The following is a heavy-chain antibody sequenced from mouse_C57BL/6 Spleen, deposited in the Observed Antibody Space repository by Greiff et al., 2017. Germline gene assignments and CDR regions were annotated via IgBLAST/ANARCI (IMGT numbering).Heavy chain of an antibody. CDR2: IDPENGDT. CDR3: INWDGY. D-gene: IGHD4-1*02. V-gene: IGHV14-4*01. Sequence: VHVKQSGAELVRPGASVKLSCTASGFNIKDDYMHWVKQRPEQGLEWIGWIDPENGDTEYASKFQGKATITADTSSNTAYLQLSSLTSEDTAVYYCINWDGYWGQGTTLTVSS. J-gene: IGHJ2*01. CDR1: GFNIKDDY.